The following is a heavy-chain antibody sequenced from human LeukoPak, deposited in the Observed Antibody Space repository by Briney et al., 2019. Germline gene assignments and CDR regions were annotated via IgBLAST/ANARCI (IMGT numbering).Heavy chain of an antibody. Sequence: ASVKVSCKSSGYXFTNYGIIWVRQAPGQGLEWMGWISAYNGNPNYAQKLQGRVTMTTDTSTSTAYMELRSLRSDDTAVYYCARDCDRSGYYCYWGQGTLVTVSS. D-gene: IGHD3-22*01. J-gene: IGHJ4*02. CDR1: GYXFTNYG. CDR3: ARDCDRSGYYCY. V-gene: IGHV1-18*01. CDR2: ISAYNGNP.